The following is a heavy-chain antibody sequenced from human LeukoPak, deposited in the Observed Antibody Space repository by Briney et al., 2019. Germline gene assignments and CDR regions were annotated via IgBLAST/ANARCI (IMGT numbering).Heavy chain of an antibody. V-gene: IGHV3-23*01. CDR3: ATDCCGGECCSHNRDDY. J-gene: IGHJ4*02. D-gene: IGHD2-21*01. Sequence: GGSLRLSCAASGFTFSTYAMNWVRQAPGKGLEWVSGVSDTGATTVYADSVKGRFTISRDNSKNTVYLQMNSLRGEDTAIYFCATDCCGGECCSHNRDDYWGQGTLVTVSS. CDR2: VSDTGATT. CDR1: GFTFSTYA.